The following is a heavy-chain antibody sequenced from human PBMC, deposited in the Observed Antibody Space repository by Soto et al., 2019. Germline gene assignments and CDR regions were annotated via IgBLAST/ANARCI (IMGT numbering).Heavy chain of an antibody. Sequence: SETLSLTCTVSGGSIISSSYYLYCIRQPPGKGLEWIGSIYYSGSTYYNPSLKSRVTISVDTSKNQFSLKLSSVTAADTAVYYCATNYAYYYYYGMDVWGQGTTVTSP. V-gene: IGHV4-39*01. CDR1: GGSIISSSYY. CDR3: ATNYAYYYYYGMDV. J-gene: IGHJ6*02. CDR2: IYYSGST. D-gene: IGHD4-4*01.